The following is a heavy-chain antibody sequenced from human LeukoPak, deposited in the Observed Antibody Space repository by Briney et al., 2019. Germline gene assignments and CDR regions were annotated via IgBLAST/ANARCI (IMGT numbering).Heavy chain of an antibody. D-gene: IGHD5-24*01. Sequence: GGSLRLSCAASGFTFSAYSMTWVRQAPGKGLEWVSYISSSGSTIYYADSVKGRFTISRDNAKNSLYLQMNSLRAEDTALYYCARDLHIEMATIAFTHYYMDVWGKGTTVTVSS. V-gene: IGHV3-48*04. CDR2: ISSSGSTI. CDR3: ARDLHIEMATIAFTHYYMDV. CDR1: GFTFSAYS. J-gene: IGHJ6*03.